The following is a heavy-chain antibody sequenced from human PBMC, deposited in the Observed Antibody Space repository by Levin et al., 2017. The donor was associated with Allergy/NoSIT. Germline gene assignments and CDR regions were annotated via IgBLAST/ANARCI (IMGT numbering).Heavy chain of an antibody. CDR3: ASVMSAISAAGPEK. D-gene: IGHD6-25*01. J-gene: IGHJ4*02. Sequence: SETLSLTCTVSGGSISTSSYHWGWVCQPPGKGLEWIGNLYYTGRTSYNPSLKSRVSISIDTSTKQSFLRLNSVTAADTAVYYCASVMSAISAAGPEKWGQGTLVTVSA. CDR2: LYYTGRT. V-gene: IGHV4-39*07. CDR1: GGSISTSSYH.